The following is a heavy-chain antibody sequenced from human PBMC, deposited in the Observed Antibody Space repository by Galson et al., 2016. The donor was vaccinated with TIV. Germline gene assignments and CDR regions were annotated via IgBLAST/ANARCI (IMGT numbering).Heavy chain of an antibody. CDR1: GFTFSTYW. D-gene: IGHD2-2*01. CDR3: AREGYCSSNSCYPDY. Sequence: SLRLSCAGSGFTFSTYWMQWVRQASGKGLVWVSRINREGSTTTYADSVKGRFTISRDNAKNTLYLRMNSLRDDDTAVYYCAREGYCSSNSCYPDYWGQGSLVTVSS. CDR2: INREGSTT. J-gene: IGHJ4*02. V-gene: IGHV3-74*03.